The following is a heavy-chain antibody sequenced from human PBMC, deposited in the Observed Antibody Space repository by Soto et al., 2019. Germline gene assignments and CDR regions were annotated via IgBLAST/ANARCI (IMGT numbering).Heavy chain of an antibody. J-gene: IGHJ5*02. CDR1: GYSFTSYW. CDR2: IYPGDSDT. V-gene: IGHV5-51*01. CDR3: ARPQGAAAGTRDISNWFDP. Sequence: PGESLKISCKGSGYSFTSYWIGWVRQMPVKGLEWMGIIYPGDSDTRYSPSFQGQVTISADKSISTAYLQWSSLKASDTAMYYCARPQGAAAGTRDISNWFDPWGQGTLVTVSS. D-gene: IGHD6-13*01.